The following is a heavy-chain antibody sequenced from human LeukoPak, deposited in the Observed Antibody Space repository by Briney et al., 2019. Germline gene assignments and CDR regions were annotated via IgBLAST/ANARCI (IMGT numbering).Heavy chain of an antibody. D-gene: IGHD1-26*01. CDR1: GFTFRDPW. Sequence: GGSLRLSCAASGFTFRDPWMSWVRQAPGKGLEWVSLISSSGANAYYADSVKGRFTISRDNSKNTLYLQMNNLRGEDTAEYYCAKDMELASWGQGTLVIVSS. CDR3: AKDMELAS. V-gene: IGHV3-23*01. J-gene: IGHJ5*02. CDR2: ISSSGANA.